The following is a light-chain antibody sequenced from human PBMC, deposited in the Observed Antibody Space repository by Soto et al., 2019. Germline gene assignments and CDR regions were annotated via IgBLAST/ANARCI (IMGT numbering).Light chain of an antibody. CDR2: DAS. CDR1: QSVSSY. J-gene: IGKJ1*01. V-gene: IGKV3-20*01. CDR3: QQYDTSPTT. Sequence: EIVLTQSPATLSLSPGARAPLSCRASQSVSSYLAWYQQKPGQAPRLLIYDASNRATGIPARFSGSGSGTDFTLTISRLEPEDFAVYYCQQYDTSPTTFGQGTKVDIK.